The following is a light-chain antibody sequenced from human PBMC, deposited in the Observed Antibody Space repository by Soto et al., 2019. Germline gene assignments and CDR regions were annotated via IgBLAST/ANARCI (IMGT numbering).Light chain of an antibody. Sequence: DVVMTQSPLSLPVTPGEPASISCRSSQSLLYSNGYNFLDWYMQTPGQSPQLXIYLGSNRASGAPDRCRGSGSGTYFTLNITRVAAENVGLYYCMQARHIPFTFGPGTKVDI. CDR2: LGS. V-gene: IGKV2-28*01. CDR3: MQARHIPFT. CDR1: QSLLYSNGYNF. J-gene: IGKJ3*01.